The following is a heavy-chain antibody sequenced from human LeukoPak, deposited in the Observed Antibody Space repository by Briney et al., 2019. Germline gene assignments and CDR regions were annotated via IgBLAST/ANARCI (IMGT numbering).Heavy chain of an antibody. D-gene: IGHD3-10*01. CDR2: ISPSGDTP. J-gene: IGHJ4*02. CDR1: GFTFSAHG. Sequence: GGSLRLSCAASGFTFSAHGMNWVRQARGKGLEWVSGISPSGDTPWYTDSVKGRFTISRDNSKNTVYLQMNSLRAEDTALYYCAKGSGSIHFMDWGQGILVTVSS. CDR3: AKGSGSIHFMD. V-gene: IGHV3-23*01.